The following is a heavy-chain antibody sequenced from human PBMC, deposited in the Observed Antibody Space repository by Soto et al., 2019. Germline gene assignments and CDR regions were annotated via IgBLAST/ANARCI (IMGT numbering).Heavy chain of an antibody. J-gene: IGHJ6*02. V-gene: IGHV4-30-4*01. D-gene: IGHD2-2*01. CDR3: ARGKGTSVYYYYGRDV. CDR1: GGSISSGDYY. CDR2: IYYSGST. Sequence: SETLSLTCTVSGGSISSGDYYWSWIRQPPGKGLEWIGYIYYSGSTYYNPSLKSRVTISVDTSKNQFSLKLSSVTAAATAVYYCARGKGTSVYYYYGRDVWGQGTTVTVCS.